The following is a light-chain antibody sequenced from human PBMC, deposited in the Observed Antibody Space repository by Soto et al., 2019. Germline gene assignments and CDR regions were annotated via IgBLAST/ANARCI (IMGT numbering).Light chain of an antibody. Sequence: QSLLTQPPSASGTPGQRVTISCSGSSSNMGSNSVHWYKQLPGTAPKLLIYSNTQRPSGVPDRFSGSKSGTSASLAISGLRSEDEADYYCAAWDDSLSGVVFGGGTKVTVL. CDR3: AAWDDSLSGVV. CDR2: SNT. V-gene: IGLV1-47*01. J-gene: IGLJ2*01. CDR1: SSNMGSNS.